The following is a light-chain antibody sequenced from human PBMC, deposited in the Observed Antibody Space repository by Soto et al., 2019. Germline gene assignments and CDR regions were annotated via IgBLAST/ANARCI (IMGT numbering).Light chain of an antibody. V-gene: IGKV1-12*01. J-gene: IGKJ5*01. CDR1: QGINHW. Sequence: DIQMTQSPSSLSASVGDRVTITCRASQGINHWLAWYQQKPGSAPKLLIYAASTLQSGVPLRFSGSGSGTDFTLTINSLQPEDFATYYCQQTNNFPITFGQGTHWRL. CDR2: AAS. CDR3: QQTNNFPIT.